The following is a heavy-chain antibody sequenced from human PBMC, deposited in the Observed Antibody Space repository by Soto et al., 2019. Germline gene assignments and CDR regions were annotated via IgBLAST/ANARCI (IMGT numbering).Heavy chain of an antibody. V-gene: IGHV1-2*04. CDR2: INPNSGAT. CDR1: GYTFTDYY. CDR3: ARARAKVAPSPGKPGHRLFSWTSQADSGLASEGSGQMGV. J-gene: IGHJ6*02. D-gene: IGHD2-15*01. Sequence: AASVKVSCKASGYTFTDYYINWVRQAPGQGLEWMGWINPNSGATSSAQKFQGWVTMTRDTSITTAYMELSRLISDDTAVYYCARARAKVAPSPGKPGHRLFSWTSQADSGLASEGSGQMGVWGQGTTVTVSS.